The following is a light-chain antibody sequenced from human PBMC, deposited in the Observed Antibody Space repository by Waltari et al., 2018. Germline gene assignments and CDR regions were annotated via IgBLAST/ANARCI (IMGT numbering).Light chain of an antibody. CDR1: SSNIGSNY. CDR3: AAWDDSLSGWV. Sequence: QSVLTQPPSASGPPGQRVTISCSGSSSNIGSNYVDWYQQPPGTAPKLLIYRNTQRPSGVPDRFSGSKSGTSASLAISGLRSEDEADYYCAAWDDSLSGWVFGGGTKLTVL. CDR2: RNT. J-gene: IGLJ3*02. V-gene: IGLV1-47*01.